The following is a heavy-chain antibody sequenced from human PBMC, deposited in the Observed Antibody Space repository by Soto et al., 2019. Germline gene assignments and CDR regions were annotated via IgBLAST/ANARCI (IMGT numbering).Heavy chain of an antibody. CDR1: GFTFSSHP. Sequence: GGSLRLSCAASGFTFSSHPFHWVRQAPGKGLEWVSSISNSSSNIYYGDSVKGRFTISRDNAKNSLYLQMNSLRAEDTAVYYCARDLSSGYYNYYYYGMDVWXQGTTVTVSS. CDR2: ISNSSSNI. V-gene: IGHV3-21*01. CDR3: ARDLSSGYYNYYYYGMDV. D-gene: IGHD3-22*01. J-gene: IGHJ6*02.